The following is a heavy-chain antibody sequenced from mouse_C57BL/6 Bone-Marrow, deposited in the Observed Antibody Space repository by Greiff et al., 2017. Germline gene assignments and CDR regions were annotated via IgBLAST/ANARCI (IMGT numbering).Heavy chain of an antibody. CDR3: ERSIWDYGSSHFDY. CDR2: IYPGDGDT. CDR1: CYAFRSYW. Sequence: VQLQQSGAELVKPGASVQISCKASCYAFRSYWMNWVKQRPGKGLEWIGQIYPGDGDTNYNGKLKGKATLTADKSSSPAYMQLSSLTSEDSAVYFCERSIWDYGSSHFDYGGQGTTLTVSS. J-gene: IGHJ2*01. V-gene: IGHV1-80*01. D-gene: IGHD1-1*01.